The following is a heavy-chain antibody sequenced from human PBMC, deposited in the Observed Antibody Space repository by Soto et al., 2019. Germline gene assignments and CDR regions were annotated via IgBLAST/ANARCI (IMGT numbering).Heavy chain of an antibody. CDR1: A. D-gene: IGHD6-13*01. J-gene: IGHJ6*01. CDR2: IRSKAYGGTT. V-gene: IGHV3-49*03. Sequence: AICCSVYAPRKGLELVGFIRSKAYGGTTEYAASVKGRFTISRDDSKSIAYLQMNSLKTEDTAVYYFIFFHGTSTTDIYGLSV. CDR3: IFFHGTSTTDIYGLSV.